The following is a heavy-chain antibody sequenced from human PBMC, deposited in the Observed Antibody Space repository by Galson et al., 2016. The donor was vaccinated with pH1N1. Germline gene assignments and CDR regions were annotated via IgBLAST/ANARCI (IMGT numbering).Heavy chain of an antibody. J-gene: IGHJ3*02. D-gene: IGHD5-24*01. Sequence: PPGKGLEWIGYIYYSGSTKYNPSLKGRFTISRDNSKNTLYLQMNSLRPGDTAIYFCAREGKRWLQFEALDIWGQGTMVTVSS. CDR3: AREGKRWLQFEALDI. CDR2: IYYSGST. V-gene: IGHV3-30-3*01.